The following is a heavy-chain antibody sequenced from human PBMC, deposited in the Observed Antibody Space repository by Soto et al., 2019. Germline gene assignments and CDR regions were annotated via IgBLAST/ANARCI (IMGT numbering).Heavy chain of an antibody. CDR1: GGSFSGYY. V-gene: IGHV4-34*01. J-gene: IGHJ5*02. CDR2: INHSGST. Sequence: SETLSLTCAVYGGSFSGYYWSWIRQPPGKGLEWIGEINHSGSTNYNPSLKSRVTISVDTSKNQFSLKLSSVTAADTAVYYCARGYGYCSGGSCYVNGFDPWGQGTLVTVSS. CDR3: ARGYGYCSGGSCYVNGFDP. D-gene: IGHD2-15*01.